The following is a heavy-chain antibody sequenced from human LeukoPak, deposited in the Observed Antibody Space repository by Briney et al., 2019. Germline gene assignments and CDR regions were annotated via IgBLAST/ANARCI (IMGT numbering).Heavy chain of an antibody. D-gene: IGHD4-23*01. V-gene: IGHV4-38-2*02. Sequence: SETLSLTCTVSGYSISSGYYWGWIRQPPGKGLEWIGSIYHSGSTYYNPSLRSRVTISVDTSKNQFSLKLSSVTAADTAVYYCARGQPRVVTPLYWGQGTLVTVSS. CDR1: GYSISSGYY. J-gene: IGHJ4*02. CDR2: IYHSGST. CDR3: ARGQPRVVTPLY.